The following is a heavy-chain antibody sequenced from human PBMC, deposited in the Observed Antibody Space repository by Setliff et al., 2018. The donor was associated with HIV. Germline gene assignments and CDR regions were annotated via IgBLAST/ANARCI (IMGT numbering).Heavy chain of an antibody. D-gene: IGHD3-22*01. Sequence: PSETLSLTCTVSGGSISGHYWSWIRQPPGRGLEWIGYIYSSGSTNFNPPLQSRVTISVDTSKNQFSLKLSSVTAADTAVYYCARDSVVVITLDAFDIWGQGTMVTVSS. J-gene: IGHJ3*02. CDR2: IYSSGST. CDR3: ARDSVVVITLDAFDI. V-gene: IGHV4-59*11. CDR1: GGSISGHY.